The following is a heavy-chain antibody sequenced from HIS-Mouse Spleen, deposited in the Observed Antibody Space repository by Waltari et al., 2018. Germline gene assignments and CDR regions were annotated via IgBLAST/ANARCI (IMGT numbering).Heavy chain of an antibody. CDR1: GFTFSSYG. V-gene: IGHV3-30*18. CDR2: LSNDGRNK. D-gene: IGHD5-12*01. CDR3: AKDFDEIVATINGIGWNGMDV. J-gene: IGHJ6*02. Sequence: QVQLVESGGGVVQPGRSLRLSCAASGFTFSSYGMHWVRQAPGKGLEWVAVLSNDGRNKYYAASVKGRFTISGDNSKNTLYLQMNSLRAEDTAVYYCAKDFDEIVATINGIGWNGMDVWGQGTTVTVSS.